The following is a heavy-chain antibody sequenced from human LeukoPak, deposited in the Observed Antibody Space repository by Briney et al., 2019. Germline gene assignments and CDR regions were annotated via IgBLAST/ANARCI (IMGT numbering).Heavy chain of an antibody. J-gene: IGHJ4*02. Sequence: SVKVSCKASGGTFSSYAISWVRQAPGQGLEWMGRIIPILGIANYAQKFQGRVTITADKSTSTAYMELSSLRSEDTAVYYCAADRNYYDSSGEAYFDYWGQGTLVTVSS. CDR2: IIPILGIA. V-gene: IGHV1-69*04. CDR3: AADRNYYDSSGEAYFDY. CDR1: GGTFSSYA. D-gene: IGHD3-22*01.